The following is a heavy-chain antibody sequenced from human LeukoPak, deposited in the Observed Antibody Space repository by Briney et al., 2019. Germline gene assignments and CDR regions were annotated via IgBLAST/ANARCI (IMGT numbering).Heavy chain of an antibody. D-gene: IGHD3-10*01. Sequence: GGSLRLSCAASGFTFSSYEMNWVRQAPGKGLEWVSYISSSGSTIYYADSVKGRFTISRDNAKNSLYLQMNSLRAEDTAVYYCAKDSFGSGSYYFDYYGMDVWGKGTRSPSPQ. V-gene: IGHV3-48*03. J-gene: IGHJ6*04. CDR2: ISSSGSTI. CDR3: AKDSFGSGSYYFDYYGMDV. CDR1: GFTFSSYE.